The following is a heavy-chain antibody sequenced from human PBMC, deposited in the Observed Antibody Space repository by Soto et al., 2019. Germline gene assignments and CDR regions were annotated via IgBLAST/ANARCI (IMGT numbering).Heavy chain of an antibody. CDR1: GFTFSSYG. CDR3: AKDRDRGYSYGGIYYYYGMDV. D-gene: IGHD5-18*01. CDR2: ISYDGSNK. J-gene: IGHJ6*02. V-gene: IGHV3-30*18. Sequence: GGSLRLSCSASGFTFSSYGMHWVRQAPGKGLEWVAVISYDGSNKYYADSVKGRFTISRDNSKNTLYLQMNSLRAEDTAVYYCAKDRDRGYSYGGIYYYYGMDVWGQGTTVTVSS.